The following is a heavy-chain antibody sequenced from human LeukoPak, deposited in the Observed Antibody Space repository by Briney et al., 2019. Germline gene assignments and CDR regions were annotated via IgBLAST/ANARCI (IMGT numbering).Heavy chain of an antibody. CDR1: GFTFSSYS. Sequence: PGGSLRLSCAASGFTFSSYSMNWVRQAPGKGPEWVSSISSSSSYIYYADSVKGRFTISRDNAKNSLYLQMNSLRAEDTAVYYCARAYGDFSNPFDYWGQGTPVTVSS. V-gene: IGHV3-21*01. CDR2: ISSSSSYI. J-gene: IGHJ4*02. D-gene: IGHD4-17*01. CDR3: ARAYGDFSNPFDY.